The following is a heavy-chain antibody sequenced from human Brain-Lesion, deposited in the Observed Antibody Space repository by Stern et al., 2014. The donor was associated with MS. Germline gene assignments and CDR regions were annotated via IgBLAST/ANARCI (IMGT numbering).Heavy chain of an antibody. Sequence: EMQLVESGGGLVQPGGSLRLSCAASGFTFSNYWMHWVRQAPGKGLVGVSRVNKDGRRTSYADSVKGRFTMSRDNAKNTLYLQMNSLRVEDTAIYYCARGERWFDSWGQGTLVTVSS. CDR2: VNKDGRRT. D-gene: IGHD3-10*01. J-gene: IGHJ5*01. V-gene: IGHV3-74*02. CDR1: GFTFSNYW. CDR3: ARGERWFDS.